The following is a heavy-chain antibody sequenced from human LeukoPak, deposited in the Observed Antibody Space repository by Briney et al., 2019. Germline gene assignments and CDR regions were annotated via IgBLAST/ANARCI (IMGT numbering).Heavy chain of an antibody. V-gene: IGHV3-30-3*01. J-gene: IGHJ5*02. Sequence: PGGSLRLSCAASGFTFSSYAMHWVRQAPGKGLEWVAVISYDGSNKYYADSVKGRFTISRDNSKNTLYLQMNSLRAEDTAAYYCARDAHRGYSSSWYPSNNWFDPWGQGTLVTVSS. CDR1: GFTFSSYA. D-gene: IGHD6-13*01. CDR3: ARDAHRGYSSSWYPSNNWFDP. CDR2: ISYDGSNK.